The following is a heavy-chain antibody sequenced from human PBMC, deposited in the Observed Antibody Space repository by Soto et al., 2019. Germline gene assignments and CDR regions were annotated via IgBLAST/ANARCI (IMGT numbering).Heavy chain of an antibody. D-gene: IGHD3-10*01. V-gene: IGHV4-61*01. CDR2: IYYSGST. CDR3: ASSEDLGGFDY. J-gene: IGHJ4*02. Sequence: SETLSLTCTVSGGSVSSGSYYWSWIRQPPGKGLEWIGYIYYSGSTNYNPSLKSRVTISVDTSKNQFSLKLSSVTAADTAVYYCASSEDLGGFDYWGQGTLVTVSS. CDR1: GGSVSSGSYY.